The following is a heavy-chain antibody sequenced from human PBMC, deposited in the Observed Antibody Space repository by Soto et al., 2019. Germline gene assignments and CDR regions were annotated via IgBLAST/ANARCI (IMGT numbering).Heavy chain of an antibody. D-gene: IGHD2-15*01. CDR2: ISYDGSNK. CDR1: GFTIRSYE. J-gene: IGHJ4*02. Sequence: VQLVESGGGLVQPGGSLRLSCAASGFTIRSYEMNWVRQAPGKGLEWVAVISYDGSNKYYADSVKGRFTISRDNSKNTLYLQMNSLRAEDTAVYYCAKDGLYCSGGSCYRPGYYFDYWGQGTLVTVSS. V-gene: IGHV3-30*18. CDR3: AKDGLYCSGGSCYRPGYYFDY.